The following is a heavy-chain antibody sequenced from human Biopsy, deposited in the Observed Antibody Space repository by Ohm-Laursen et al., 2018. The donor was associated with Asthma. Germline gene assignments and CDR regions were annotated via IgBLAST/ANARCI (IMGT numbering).Heavy chain of an antibody. Sequence: SVKVSCKAPGGTFSNFAISWVRQAPGQGLEWLGGIMTVFGTTNYTKKVQGRVTITADESTSTAYMEVTSLRSEDTAIYYCARCQVGYSSGWSLLLKKIYYSGMDVWGQGTAVTVSS. J-gene: IGHJ6*02. CDR3: ARCQVGYSSGWSLLLKKIYYSGMDV. D-gene: IGHD6-19*01. CDR1: GGTFSNFA. V-gene: IGHV1-69*13. CDR2: IMTVFGTT.